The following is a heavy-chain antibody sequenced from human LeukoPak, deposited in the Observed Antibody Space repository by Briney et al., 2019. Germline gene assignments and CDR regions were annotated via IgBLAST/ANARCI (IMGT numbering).Heavy chain of an antibody. CDR2: IYHSGST. CDR3: ASSEGATLDY. Sequence: PSQTLSLTCTVSGGSISSGGYYWSGIRQPPGKGLEWIGYIYHSGSTYYNPSLKSRVTISVDRSKNQFSLKLSSVTAADTAVYYCASSEGATLDYWGQGTLVTVSS. V-gene: IGHV4-30-2*01. D-gene: IGHD1-26*01. J-gene: IGHJ4*02. CDR1: GGSISSGGYY.